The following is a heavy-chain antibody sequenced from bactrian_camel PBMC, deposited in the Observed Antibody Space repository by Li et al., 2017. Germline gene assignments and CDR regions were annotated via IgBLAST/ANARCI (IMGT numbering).Heavy chain of an antibody. V-gene: IGHV3S5*01. Sequence: HVQLVESGGGLVQPGGSLTLSCAASGFSNDYITWVRQAPGKGLEWIASIDSDGSDEETSYADSMEGRFNISRDAATNTVYLQMETLEPEDTAMYYCAVRQGYCQYKLRDYDYWGQGTQVTVS. CDR2: IDSDGSDEET. J-gene: IGHJ4*01. CDR3: AVRQGYCQYKLRDYDY. CDR1: GFSNDY. D-gene: IGHD2*01.